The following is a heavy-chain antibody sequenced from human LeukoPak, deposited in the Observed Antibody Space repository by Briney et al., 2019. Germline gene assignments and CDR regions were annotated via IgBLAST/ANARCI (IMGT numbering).Heavy chain of an antibody. CDR3: ARDRSTVTTWVDY. CDR1: GFTFSSYE. D-gene: IGHD4-17*01. Sequence: PGGSLRLSCTASGFTFSSYEMNWVRQAPGKGLEWVSYISSGGTTIYYADSVKGRFTISRDSSKNSLYLQMNSLRAEDTAVYYCARDRSTVTTWVDYWGQGTLVTVSS. J-gene: IGHJ4*02. V-gene: IGHV3-48*03. CDR2: ISSGGTTI.